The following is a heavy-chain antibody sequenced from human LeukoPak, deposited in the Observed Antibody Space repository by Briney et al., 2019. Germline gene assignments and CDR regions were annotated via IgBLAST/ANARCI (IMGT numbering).Heavy chain of an antibody. CDR3: ARDCSGSYYLGY. CDR1: GYTFSSYD. V-gene: IGHV1-2*02. D-gene: IGHD1-26*01. CDR2: INPNSGGT. Sequence: GASVKVSCKASGYTFSSYDINWVRQAPGQGLEWMGWINPNSGGTNYAQKFQGRVTMTRDTSISTAYMELSRLRSDDTAVYYCARDCSGSYYLGYWGQGTLVTVSS. J-gene: IGHJ4*02.